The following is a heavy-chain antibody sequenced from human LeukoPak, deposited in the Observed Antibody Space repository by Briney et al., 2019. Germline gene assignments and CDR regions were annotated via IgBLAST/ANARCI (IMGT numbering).Heavy chain of an antibody. CDR2: IYYSGST. CDR3: ARYDYTYYYGMDV. J-gene: IGHJ6*02. D-gene: IGHD4-11*01. V-gene: IGHV4-31*03. Sequence: SQTLSLTCTVSGGSISSGGYYWSWIRQHPGKGLEWIGYIYYSGSTYYNPSLKSRVTISVDTSKNQFSLKLSSVTAADTAVYYCARYDYTYYYGMDVWGQGTTVTVSS. CDR1: GGSISSGGYY.